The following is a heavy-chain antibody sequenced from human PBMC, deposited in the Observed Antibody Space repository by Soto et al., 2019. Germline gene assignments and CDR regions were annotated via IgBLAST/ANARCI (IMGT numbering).Heavy chain of an antibody. CDR2: MNPNSGNT. Sequence: ASVKVSCKASGYTFTSYDINWVRQATGQGLEWMGWMNPNSGNTGYAQKFQGRVTMTRNTSISTAYMELSSLRSEDTAVYYCARAPKRVIRYFDKYYFDYWGQGTLVTVSS. D-gene: IGHD3-9*01. J-gene: IGHJ4*02. V-gene: IGHV1-8*01. CDR1: GYTFTSYD. CDR3: ARAPKRVIRYFDKYYFDY.